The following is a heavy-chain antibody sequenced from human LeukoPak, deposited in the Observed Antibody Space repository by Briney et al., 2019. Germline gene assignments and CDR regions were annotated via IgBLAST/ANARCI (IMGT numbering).Heavy chain of an antibody. D-gene: IGHD5-12*01. J-gene: IGHJ4*02. CDR2: IYHSGST. CDR1: GYSFSSGYY. CDR3: ARHGWKGWLDTSDY. Sequence: PSETLSLTCTVSGYSFSSGYYWGWIRRSPGKGLEWIGSIYHSGSTYYNPSLNSRVTISVDTSKDQFSLKLSSVTAADTAVYYCARHGWKGWLDTSDYWGQGTLVTVSS. V-gene: IGHV4-38-2*02.